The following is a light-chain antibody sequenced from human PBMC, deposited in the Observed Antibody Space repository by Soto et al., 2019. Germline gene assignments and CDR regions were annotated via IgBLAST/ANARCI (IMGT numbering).Light chain of an antibody. Sequence: QSALTQPASVSGSPGQSITISCTGTSSDVGGYNSVSWYQQHPGKAPKLMIYEVSNRPSGVSNRFSGSKSGNTASLTISGLQGEDEADYYCSSYTSSSTRVFGGGTKVTVL. J-gene: IGLJ3*02. V-gene: IGLV2-14*01. CDR2: EVS. CDR3: SSYTSSSTRV. CDR1: SSDVGGYNS.